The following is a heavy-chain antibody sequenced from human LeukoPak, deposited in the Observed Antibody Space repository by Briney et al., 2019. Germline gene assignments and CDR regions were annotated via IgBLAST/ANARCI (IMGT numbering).Heavy chain of an antibody. V-gene: IGHV5-51*01. CDR2: IYPGDSDT. CDR1: GYSFTSYW. CDR3: ARLRVRGFIYVAFDI. J-gene: IGHJ3*02. Sequence: GESLKISCKGSGYSFTSYWIGWVRQMPGKGLEWMGIIYPGDSDTRYSPSFQGQVTISADKSISTAYLQWSSLKASDTAMYYCARLRVRGFIYVAFDIWGQGTMVTASS. D-gene: IGHD3-10*01.